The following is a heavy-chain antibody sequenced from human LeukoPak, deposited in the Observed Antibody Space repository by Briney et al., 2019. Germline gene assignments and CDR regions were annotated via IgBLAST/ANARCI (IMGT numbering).Heavy chain of an antibody. CDR3: ARGPPRGKYYYMDV. D-gene: IGHD1-1*01. Sequence: GGSLRLSCAASGFTFSSFDMHWVRQPTGQGLGRVSTIGTASDTYYPGSVEGRFTLSRDNAKNSLYLQMNSLTAGDTAVYYCARGPPRGKYYYMDVWGKGTTVTVSS. V-gene: IGHV3-13*01. CDR1: GFTFSSFD. J-gene: IGHJ6*03. CDR2: IGTASDT.